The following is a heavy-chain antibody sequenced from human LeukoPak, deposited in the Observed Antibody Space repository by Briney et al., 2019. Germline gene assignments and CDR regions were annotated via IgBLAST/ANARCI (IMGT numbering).Heavy chain of an antibody. Sequence: SETLSLTCAVYGGSFSGYYWSWIRQPPGKGLEWIGEINHSGSTNYNPSLKSRVTISVDTSKNQFSLKLSSVTAADTAVYYCASRYRGSGTFTYWRQGTLVTVSS. CDR2: INHSGST. J-gene: IGHJ4*02. CDR1: GGSFSGYY. D-gene: IGHD3-10*01. V-gene: IGHV4-34*01. CDR3: ASRYRGSGTFTY.